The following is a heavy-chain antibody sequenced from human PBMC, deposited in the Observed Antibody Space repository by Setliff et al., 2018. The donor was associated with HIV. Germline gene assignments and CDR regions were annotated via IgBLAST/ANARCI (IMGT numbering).Heavy chain of an antibody. J-gene: IGHJ5*02. CDR3: AREGARHYGSGRYHSWFDP. V-gene: IGHV4-31*03. CDR1: GGSISGGGYY. D-gene: IGHD3-10*01. CDR2: IYYIGNT. Sequence: PSETLSLTCTVSGGSISGGGYYWSWIRQHPGKGLDWIGNIYYIGNTDYNPSLKSRVTMSVDTSKNQFSLKLSSVTAADTAVYYCAREGARHYGSGRYHSWFDPWGQGTQVTVSS.